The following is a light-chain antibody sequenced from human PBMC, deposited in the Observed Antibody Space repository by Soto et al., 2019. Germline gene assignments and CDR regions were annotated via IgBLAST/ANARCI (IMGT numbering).Light chain of an antibody. J-gene: IGKJ1*01. CDR3: QQYNNWPS. CDR1: QSVSSN. Sequence: MTQSPGTLSLSPGEIATLSCRASQSVSSNLAWYQQKPGQDPRLLIYGASTRATGIPARFSGSGSGTEFTLTISSLQSEDFAAYYCQQYNNWPSFGQGTKVDIK. V-gene: IGKV3-15*01. CDR2: GAS.